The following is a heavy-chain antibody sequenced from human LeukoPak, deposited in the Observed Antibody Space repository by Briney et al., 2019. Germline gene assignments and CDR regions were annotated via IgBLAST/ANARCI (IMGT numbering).Heavy chain of an antibody. CDR1: GFTFNTYA. J-gene: IGHJ4*02. CDR3: AYLILNDYGDG. Sequence: PGGSLRLSCAASGFTFNTYAMSWVRQAPGKGLEWVSGISGSGGTTFYADSVKGRYTISRDKSKNTLYLQMNSLRAEDTAVYYCAYLILNDYGDGWGQGTLVTVSS. CDR2: ISGSGGTT. V-gene: IGHV3-23*01. D-gene: IGHD2-21*01.